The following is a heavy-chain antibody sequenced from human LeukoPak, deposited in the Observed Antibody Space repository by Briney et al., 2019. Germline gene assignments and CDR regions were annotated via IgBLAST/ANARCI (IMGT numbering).Heavy chain of an antibody. D-gene: IGHD7-27*01. CDR3: ARAKWGYAFEI. CDR2: IFYSGST. Sequence: SETLSLTCTVSRGSISSDFWSWIRQPPGKGLQWIGHIFYSGSTNYNPSLKSRVTISMDTSKTQFSLKLTSVTGADTAVYYCARAKWGYAFEIWGQGTMVTVSS. J-gene: IGHJ3*02. CDR1: RGSISSDF. V-gene: IGHV4-59*01.